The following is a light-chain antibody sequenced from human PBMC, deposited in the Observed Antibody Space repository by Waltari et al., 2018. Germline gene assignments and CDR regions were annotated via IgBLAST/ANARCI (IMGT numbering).Light chain of an antibody. CDR2: DVS. CDR1: SRDVGGYNY. Sequence: QSALTQPASVSGSPGQSITISCTGTSRDVGGYNYVPWYQQHPGKAPKPMIYDVSKRPSGVSNRFSGSKSGNTASLTISGLQAEDEADYYCSSYTSSSADVVFGGGTKLTVL. V-gene: IGLV2-14*01. CDR3: SSYTSSSADVV. J-gene: IGLJ2*01.